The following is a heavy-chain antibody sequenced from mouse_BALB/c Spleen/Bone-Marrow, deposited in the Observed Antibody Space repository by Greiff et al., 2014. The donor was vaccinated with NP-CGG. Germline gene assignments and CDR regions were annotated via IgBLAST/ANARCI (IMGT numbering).Heavy chain of an antibody. CDR2: INPNTDGT. CDR1: GYTFTDYY. V-gene: IGHV1-26*01. CDR3: ARSRYFDN. Sequence: EVQLQQSGPELVKPGTSVKMSCKASGYTFTDYYMMWVRQSHGKSLEWIGHINPNTDGTFYNQKFKGKATLTVDKSSSTAYMQLNSLTSEDSAGYYCARSRYFDNWGQGTTLTVSS. D-gene: IGHD3-3*01. J-gene: IGHJ2*01.